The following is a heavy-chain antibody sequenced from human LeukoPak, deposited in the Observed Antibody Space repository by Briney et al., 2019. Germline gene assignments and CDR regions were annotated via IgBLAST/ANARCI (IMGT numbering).Heavy chain of an antibody. J-gene: IGHJ6*03. CDR1: GGSISSYY. D-gene: IGHD5-24*01. V-gene: IGHV4-4*07. Sequence: PSETLSLTCTVSGGSISSYYWSWTRQPAGEGLECIGRIYTSGSTNYNHSLKSRVTMSVDTSKNQFSLKLSSVTAADTAVYYCAREMAGPDYYYYMDVWGKGTTVTISS. CDR3: AREMAGPDYYYYMDV. CDR2: IYTSGST.